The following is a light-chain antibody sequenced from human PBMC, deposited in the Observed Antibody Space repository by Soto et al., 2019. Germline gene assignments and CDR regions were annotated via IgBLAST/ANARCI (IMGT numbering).Light chain of an antibody. J-gene: IGLJ2*01. V-gene: IGLV1-40*01. Sequence: QSVLTQPPSVSGAPGQRVTISCTGSSSNIGAGYDVHWYQQIPGTAPKLLIYGNSNRPSGVPYRFSGSKSGTSASLAITGLQAEDEADYYCQSFDSSLSGVVFGGGTKLTVL. CDR3: QSFDSSLSGVV. CDR1: SSNIGAGYD. CDR2: GNS.